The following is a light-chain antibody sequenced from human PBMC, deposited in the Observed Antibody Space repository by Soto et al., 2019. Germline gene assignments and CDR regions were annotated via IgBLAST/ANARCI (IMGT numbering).Light chain of an antibody. J-gene: IGLJ2*01. CDR2: DVS. V-gene: IGLV2-14*03. CDR3: SSYGACSTL. CDR1: STDIGSHNY. Sequence: QSVLTQPASLSGSPGQSITISCTGTSTDIGSHNYVSWYQQHPGKAPKLMIFDVSYRPSGISVRFSGSKSGNTASLTISGLHPEDEADYYSSSYGACSTLFGGGTKLTVL.